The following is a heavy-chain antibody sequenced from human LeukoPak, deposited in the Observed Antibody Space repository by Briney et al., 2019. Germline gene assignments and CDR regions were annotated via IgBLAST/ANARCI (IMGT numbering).Heavy chain of an antibody. V-gene: IGHV4-4*02. CDR3: ARADGSIAAAGLDY. J-gene: IGHJ4*02. Sequence: PSGTLSLTCAVSGGSISSSNWWSWVRQPPGKGLEWIGEIYHSGSTNYNPSLKSRVTISVDKSKNQFSLKLSSVTAADTAVYYCARADGSIAAAGLDYWGQGTLVTVSS. CDR1: GGSISSSNW. D-gene: IGHD6-13*01. CDR2: IYHSGST.